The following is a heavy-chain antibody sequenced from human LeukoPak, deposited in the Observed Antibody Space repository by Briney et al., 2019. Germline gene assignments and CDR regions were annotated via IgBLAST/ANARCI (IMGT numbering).Heavy chain of an antibody. D-gene: IGHD3-16*01. J-gene: IGHJ4*02. CDR2: IIDDGHTT. CDR3: AKYGGHPLPHYYLEY. CDR1: GFTFSSYA. Sequence: PGGSLRLSCAASGFTFSSYAMSWVGQAPGKGLEWVSLIIDDGHTTSYADSVKGRFTISRDNSKNTLFLQMNSLRAEDTAIYYCAKYGGHPLPHYYLEYWGQGTQVTVSS. V-gene: IGHV3-23*01.